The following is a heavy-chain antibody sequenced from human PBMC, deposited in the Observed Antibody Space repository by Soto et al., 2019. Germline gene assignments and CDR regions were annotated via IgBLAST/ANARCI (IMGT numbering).Heavy chain of an antibody. J-gene: IGHJ4*02. CDR3: ARRKERSGPHYFDY. V-gene: IGHV1-8*01. Sequence: ASVKVSCKASGYTFTTYDISWVRQAAGQGLEWMGWMNPYSGNTGYAQKFQGRVTVTRNTSISTVYMELSGLRPDDTAVYYCARRKERSGPHYFDYWGQGSQVTVSS. D-gene: IGHD6-25*01. CDR1: GYTFTTYD. CDR2: MNPYSGNT.